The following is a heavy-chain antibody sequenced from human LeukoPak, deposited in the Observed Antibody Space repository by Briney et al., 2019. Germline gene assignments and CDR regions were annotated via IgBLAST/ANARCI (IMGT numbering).Heavy chain of an antibody. CDR1: GGSFSGYY. Sequence: SETLSLTCAVYGGSFSGYYWSWIRQPPGKGLEWIGEINHSGSTNYNPSLKSRVTISVDTSKNQFSLKLSSVTAADTAVYYRAREGRWLDYCGSGTPIHDYGMDVWGKRTAVTVS. J-gene: IGHJ6*04. D-gene: IGHD3-10*01. V-gene: IGHV4-34*01. CDR3: AREGRWLDYCGSGTPIHDYGMDV. CDR2: INHSGST.